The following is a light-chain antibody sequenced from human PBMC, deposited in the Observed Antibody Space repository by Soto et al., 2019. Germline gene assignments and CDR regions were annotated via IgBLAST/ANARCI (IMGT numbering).Light chain of an antibody. J-gene: IGKJ4*01. CDR2: DAS. Sequence: ELVMTQSPDTLSVSPGERVTLSCWVGQSISSNLAWYQQKPGQAPRLLIYDASTRATGIPARFTGSGSGTEFTLTISSLQSEDFAVYHCQQYDFWPLAFGGGTKVEIK. CDR1: QSISSN. CDR3: QQYDFWPLA. V-gene: IGKV3-15*01.